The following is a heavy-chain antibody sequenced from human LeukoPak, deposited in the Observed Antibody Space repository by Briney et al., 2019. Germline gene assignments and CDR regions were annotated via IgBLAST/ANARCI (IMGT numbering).Heavy chain of an antibody. D-gene: IGHD6-19*01. Sequence: ASVKVSCKASGYTFTSYAMHWVRRAPGQRLEWIGWINAGNGNTKYSQKFQGRVTITRDTSASTAYMELSSLRSEDTAVYYCARDMSSSGWFYFDYWGQGTLVTVSS. CDR2: INAGNGNT. CDR1: GYTFTSYA. V-gene: IGHV1-3*01. J-gene: IGHJ4*02. CDR3: ARDMSSSGWFYFDY.